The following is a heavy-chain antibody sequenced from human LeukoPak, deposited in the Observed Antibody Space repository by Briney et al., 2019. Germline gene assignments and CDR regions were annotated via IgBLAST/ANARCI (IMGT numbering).Heavy chain of an antibody. CDR3: ARVANGGGYEGFDY. J-gene: IGHJ4*02. CDR1: GGTFSSYA. D-gene: IGHD5-12*01. V-gene: IGHV1-69*06. Sequence: ASVKVSCKASGGTFSSYAISWVRQAPGQGLEWMGGIIPIFGTANYAQKFQGRVTITADKSTSTAYMELSSLRSEDTAVYYCARVANGGGYEGFDYWGQGTLVTVSS. CDR2: IIPIFGTA.